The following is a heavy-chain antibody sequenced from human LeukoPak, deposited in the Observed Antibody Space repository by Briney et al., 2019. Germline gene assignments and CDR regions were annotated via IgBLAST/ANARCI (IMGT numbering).Heavy chain of an antibody. CDR2: VYNGGST. Sequence: SETLSLTCTVSGGSISNYFWNWIRQSPGKRLEWIGFVYNGGSTNYNPSLKSRVTMSVDTSKNQFSLKMSYVTAADTAMYYCARERSGSYYRWYFDLWGRGTLVTVSS. CDR1: GGSISNYF. J-gene: IGHJ2*01. D-gene: IGHD1-26*01. V-gene: IGHV4-59*01. CDR3: ARERSGSYYRWYFDL.